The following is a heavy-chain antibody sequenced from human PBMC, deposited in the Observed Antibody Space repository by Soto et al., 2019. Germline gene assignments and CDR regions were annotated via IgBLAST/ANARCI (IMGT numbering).Heavy chain of an antibody. CDR1: GYTFTSYG. D-gene: IGHD3-10*01. Sequence: GASVKVSCKASGYTFTSYGISWVRQAPGQGLEWMGWISAYNGNTNYAQKLQGRVTMTTDTSTSTAYMELRSLRSDDTAVYYCARVSFELWFGELLAYFDYWGQGTLVTVSS. CDR2: ISAYNGNT. J-gene: IGHJ4*02. V-gene: IGHV1-18*04. CDR3: ARVSFELWFGELLAYFDY.